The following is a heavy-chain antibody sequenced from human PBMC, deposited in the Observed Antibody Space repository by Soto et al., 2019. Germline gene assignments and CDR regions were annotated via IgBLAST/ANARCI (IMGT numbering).Heavy chain of an antibody. CDR3: AKDLTRQLAYWLDP. CDR2: INAHSGGT. CDR1: GFSFTGYY. J-gene: IGHJ5*02. Sequence: SSVKVSFKASGFSFTGYYIHWLRQAPGQGLEWMGWINAHSGGTEYAQKFQGRVTLTRDTSIATAYLTLTSLTSDDTALYYCAKDLTRQLAYWLDPWGQGTQVTVSS. V-gene: IGHV1-2*02. D-gene: IGHD6-6*01.